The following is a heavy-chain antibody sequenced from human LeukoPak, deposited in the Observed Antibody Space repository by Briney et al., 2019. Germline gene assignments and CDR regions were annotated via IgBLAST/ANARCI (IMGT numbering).Heavy chain of an antibody. V-gene: IGHV4-59*08. CDR2: ISNSGST. CDR3: ARQRGAFDP. D-gene: IGHD3-10*01. J-gene: IGHJ5*02. CDR1: GASISSYY. Sequence: SETLSLTCAVSGASISSYYWSWMRQPPGKGLEWIGYISNSGSTNYNPSLKSRVTISVDTPKNQFSLKLTSVTAADTAVYYCARQRGAFDPWGQGTLVTVSS.